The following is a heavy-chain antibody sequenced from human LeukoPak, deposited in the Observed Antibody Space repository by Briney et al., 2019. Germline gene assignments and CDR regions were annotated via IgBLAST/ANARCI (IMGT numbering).Heavy chain of an antibody. J-gene: IGHJ5*02. CDR3: ASGGYYYDSSGYYKFDP. CDR2: IYYSGST. Sequence: SETLSLTCTVSGGSISSYYWSWIRQPPGKGLEWIGYIYYSGSTNYNPSLKSRVTISVDTSGNQFSLKLSSVTAADTAVYYCASGGYYYDSSGYYKFDPWGQGTLVTVSS. V-gene: IGHV4-59*01. D-gene: IGHD3-22*01. CDR1: GGSISSYY.